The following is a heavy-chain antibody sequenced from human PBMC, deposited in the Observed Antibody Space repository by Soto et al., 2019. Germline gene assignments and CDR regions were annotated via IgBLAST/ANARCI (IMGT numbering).Heavy chain of an antibody. CDR2: VNPSDGRA. Sequence: QVDLGQSGAEVKKPGASVKISGKSSGYRLSNYYRHWLRQAPGQGLEWMGIVNPSDGRANYARKFQGRVTMTWDTSTTTLYMEVNSLRSDDTAIYYCARAELIVAGQAFDSWGQGTLVTVSS. CDR1: GYRLSNYY. J-gene: IGHJ4*02. D-gene: IGHD5-12*01. CDR3: ARAELIVAGQAFDS. V-gene: IGHV1-46*01.